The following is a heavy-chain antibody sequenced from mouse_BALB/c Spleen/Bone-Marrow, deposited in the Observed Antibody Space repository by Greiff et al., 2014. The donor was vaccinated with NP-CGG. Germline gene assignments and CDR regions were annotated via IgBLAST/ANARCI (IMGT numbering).Heavy chain of an antibody. CDR1: GYTFTNFW. Sequence: DLVKPGASVKLSCKASGYTFTNFWINWIKQRPGQGLEWIGRIAPGTGTTYYNEMFKGKATLTGDTSSSTAYIQLSSLSSEDSAVYFCARYDYARDYWGQGTSVTVSS. J-gene: IGHJ4*01. V-gene: IGHV1S41*01. CDR2: IAPGTGTT. D-gene: IGHD2-3*01. CDR3: ARYDYARDY.